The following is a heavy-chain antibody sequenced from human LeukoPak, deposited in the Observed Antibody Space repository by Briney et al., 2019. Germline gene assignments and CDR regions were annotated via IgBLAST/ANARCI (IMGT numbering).Heavy chain of an antibody. D-gene: IGHD1-26*01. Sequence: SETLSLTCTVSGGSISSYYWSWIRQPPGKGLEWIGYIYYSGSTNYNPSLKSRVTISVDTSKNQFSLKLSSVTAAHTAVYYCARDPSGAWDRFDPWGQGTLVTVSS. J-gene: IGHJ5*02. V-gene: IGHV4-59*01. CDR3: ARDPSGAWDRFDP. CDR1: GGSISSYY. CDR2: IYYSGST.